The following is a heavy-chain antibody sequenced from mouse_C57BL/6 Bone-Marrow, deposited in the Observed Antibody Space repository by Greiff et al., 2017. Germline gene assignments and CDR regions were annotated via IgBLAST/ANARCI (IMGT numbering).Heavy chain of an antibody. CDR1: GYTFTSYG. CDR3: AKGYYYGSNYFDY. Sequence: VQLQQSGAELARPGASVKLSCKASGYTFTSYGISWVKQRTGQGLEWIGEIYPRSGNTYYNEKFKGKATLTADKYSSTAYMELRSLTSEDSAVYFCAKGYYYGSNYFDYWGQGTTLTVSS. J-gene: IGHJ2*01. V-gene: IGHV1-81*01. D-gene: IGHD1-1*01. CDR2: IYPRSGNT.